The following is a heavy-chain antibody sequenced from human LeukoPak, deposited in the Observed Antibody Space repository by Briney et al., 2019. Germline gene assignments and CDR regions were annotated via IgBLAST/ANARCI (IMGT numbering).Heavy chain of an antibody. Sequence: GGSLRLSCAASGFTFNNYAMNWVRQAPGKGLEWVSYISSGGENTYYADSAKGRFTISRDNSQNTMYLQMNCLRAEDTAVYYCARDYAVYVGYCFFDYWGQGTLVTVSS. J-gene: IGHJ4*02. CDR2: ISSGGENT. CDR3: ARDYAVYVGYCFFDY. CDR1: GFTFNNYA. D-gene: IGHD4-17*01. V-gene: IGHV3-23*01.